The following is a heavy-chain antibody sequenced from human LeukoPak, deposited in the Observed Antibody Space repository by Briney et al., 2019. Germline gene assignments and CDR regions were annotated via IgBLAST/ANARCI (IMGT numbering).Heavy chain of an antibody. CDR1: GGSFSGYY. Sequence: SETLSLTCAVYGGSFSGYYWSWIRQLPGKGLEWIGEINHSGSTNYNPSLKSRVTISVDTSKNQFSLKLSSVTAADTAVYYCARGFSGWYTHNWFDPWGQGTLVTVSS. D-gene: IGHD6-19*01. J-gene: IGHJ5*02. CDR3: ARGFSGWYTHNWFDP. V-gene: IGHV4-34*01. CDR2: INHSGST.